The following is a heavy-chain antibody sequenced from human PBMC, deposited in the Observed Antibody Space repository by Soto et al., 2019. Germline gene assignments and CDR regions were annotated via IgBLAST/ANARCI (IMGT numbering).Heavy chain of an antibody. J-gene: IGHJ4*02. CDR1: GGSFSGYY. V-gene: IGHV4-34*01. CDR3: ARKGPRSCCNY. Sequence: QVQLQQWGAGLLKPSETLSLTCAVYGGSFSGYYWSWIRQPPGKGLEWIGEINHSGSTNYNPSLTSRVTISVDTSKNQFSLKLSSVTAADTAVYYCARKGPRSCCNYWGQGTLVTVSS. CDR2: INHSGST. D-gene: IGHD2-15*01.